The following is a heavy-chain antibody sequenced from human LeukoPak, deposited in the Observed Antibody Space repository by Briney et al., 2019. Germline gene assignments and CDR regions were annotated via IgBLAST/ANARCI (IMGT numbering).Heavy chain of an antibody. CDR2: INHSGST. D-gene: IGHD6-19*01. Sequence: SGTLSLTCAVYGGSFSGYYWSWIRQPPGKGLEWIGEINHSGSTNYNPSLKSRVTISVDTSKNQFSLKLSSVTAADTAVYYCARDTVAGTYSDAFDIWGQGTMVTVSS. CDR1: GGSFSGYY. CDR3: ARDTVAGTYSDAFDI. V-gene: IGHV4-34*01. J-gene: IGHJ3*02.